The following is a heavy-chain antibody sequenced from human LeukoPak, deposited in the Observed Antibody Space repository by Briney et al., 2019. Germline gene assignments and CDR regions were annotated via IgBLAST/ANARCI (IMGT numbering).Heavy chain of an antibody. CDR2: ISSSSSYI. CDR1: GFTFSSYS. D-gene: IGHD2-2*01. Sequence: GGCLRLSCAASGFTFSSYSMNWVRQAPGKGLEWVSSISSSSSYIYYADSVKGRFTISRDNAKNSLYLQMNSLRAEDTAVYYCARDPHCSSTSCYASNWFDPWGQGTLVTVSS. V-gene: IGHV3-21*01. CDR3: ARDPHCSSTSCYASNWFDP. J-gene: IGHJ5*02.